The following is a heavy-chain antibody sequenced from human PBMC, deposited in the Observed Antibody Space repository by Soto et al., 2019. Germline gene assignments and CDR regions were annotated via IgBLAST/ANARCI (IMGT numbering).Heavy chain of an antibody. J-gene: IGHJ3*02. CDR1: GGSISSGGYY. CDR2: IYYSGST. D-gene: IGHD1-1*01. CDR3: AREELERSRGAFDI. Sequence: QVQLQESGPGLVKPSQTLSLTCTVSGGSISSGGYYWSWIRQHPGKGLEWIGYIYYSGSTYYNRSLKSPVTISVDTSKNQFSLKLSSVTAADTAVYYCAREELERSRGAFDIWGQGTMVTVSS. V-gene: IGHV4-31*01.